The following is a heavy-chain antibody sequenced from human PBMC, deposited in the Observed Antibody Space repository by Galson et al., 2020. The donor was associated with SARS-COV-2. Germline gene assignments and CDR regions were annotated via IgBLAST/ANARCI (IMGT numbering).Heavy chain of an antibody. Sequence: ASVKVSCKASGYTISTYAISWVRRAPGQGLEWMGWISTYNGDTNYAPKFQGRVTMTTDTSANSVYMELRNLRSDDTATYYCARDGQIGYDDRAVGYWGQGTLVTVAS. CDR3: ARDGQIGYDDRAVGY. CDR2: ISTYNGDT. J-gene: IGHJ4*02. D-gene: IGHD5-12*01. CDR1: GYTISTYA. V-gene: IGHV1-18*01.